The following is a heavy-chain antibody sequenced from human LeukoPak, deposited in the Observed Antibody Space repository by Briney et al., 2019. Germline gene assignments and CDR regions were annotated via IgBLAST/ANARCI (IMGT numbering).Heavy chain of an antibody. J-gene: IGHJ4*02. CDR1: GGSISSSSYY. CDR2: IYYSGST. CDR3: ARDGGYYDSSGYRY. Sequence: SETLSLTCTVSGGSISSSSYYWGWIRQPPGKGLEWIGSIYYSGSTYYNPSLKSRVTISGDTSKNQFSLKLSSVTAADTAVYYCARDGGYYDSSGYRYWGQGNLVTVSS. D-gene: IGHD3-22*01. V-gene: IGHV4-39*07.